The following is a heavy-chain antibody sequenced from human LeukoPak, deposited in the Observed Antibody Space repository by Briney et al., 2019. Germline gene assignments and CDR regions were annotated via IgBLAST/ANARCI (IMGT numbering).Heavy chain of an antibody. D-gene: IGHD5-18*01. J-gene: IGHJ3*02. Sequence: GGSLRLSCAASGFTFSSYAMSWVRQAPGKGLEWVSAISGSGGSTYYADSVKGRFTISRDNSKNTLYLQMNSLRAEDTAVYYCASTLRAAMGHDAFDIWGQGTMVTVSS. CDR2: ISGSGGST. CDR3: ASTLRAAMGHDAFDI. V-gene: IGHV3-23*01. CDR1: GFTFSSYA.